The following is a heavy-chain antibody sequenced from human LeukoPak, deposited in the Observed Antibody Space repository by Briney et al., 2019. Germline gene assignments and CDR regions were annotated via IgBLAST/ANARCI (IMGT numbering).Heavy chain of an antibody. CDR1: GGTFSSYA. Sequence: ASVKVSCKASGGTFSSYAISWVRQAPGQGLEWMGGIIPIFGTANYAQKFQGRVTITADESTSTAYMELSSLRSEDTAVYYCARSPHLGELSFADYYYMDVWGKGTTVTVSS. CDR2: IIPIFGTA. J-gene: IGHJ6*03. D-gene: IGHD3-16*02. CDR3: ARSPHLGELSFADYYYMDV. V-gene: IGHV1-69*01.